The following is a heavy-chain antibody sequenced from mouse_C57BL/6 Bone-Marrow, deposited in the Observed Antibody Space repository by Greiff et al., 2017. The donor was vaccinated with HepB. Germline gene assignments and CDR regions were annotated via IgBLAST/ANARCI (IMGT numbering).Heavy chain of an antibody. Sequence: QVQLQQSGAELARPGASVKMSCKASGYTFTSYTMHWVKQRPGQGLEWIGYINPSSGYTKYNQKFKDKATLTADKSSSTAYMQLSSLTSEDSAVYYCARSDDCYAMDYWGQGTSVTVSS. J-gene: IGHJ4*01. V-gene: IGHV1-4*01. CDR2: INPSSGYT. CDR3: ARSDDCYAMDY. CDR1: GYTFTSYT.